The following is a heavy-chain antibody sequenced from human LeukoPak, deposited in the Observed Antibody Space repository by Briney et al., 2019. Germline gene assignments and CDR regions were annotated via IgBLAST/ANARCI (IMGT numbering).Heavy chain of an antibody. CDR2: IIPIFGTA. D-gene: IGHD5-18*01. CDR3: ARALGYSYGYSWYFDY. CDR1: GGTFSSYA. J-gene: IGHJ4*02. V-gene: IGHV1-69*05. Sequence: SVKGSCKASGGTFSSYAISWVRQAPGQGLEWMGGIIPIFGTANYAQKFQGRVTITTDESTSTAYMELSSLRSEDTAVYYCARALGYSYGYSWYFDYWGQGTLVTVSS.